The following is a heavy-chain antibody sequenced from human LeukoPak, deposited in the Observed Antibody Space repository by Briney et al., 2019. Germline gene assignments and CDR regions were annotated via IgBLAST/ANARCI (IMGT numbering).Heavy chain of an antibody. CDR3: ARDPTTYGAFDI. D-gene: IGHD4-17*01. CDR1: GFTFSSYA. Sequence: GGSLRLSCAASGFTFSSYAMHWVRQAPGKGLEWVAVISYDGSNKYYADSVKGRFTISRDNSKNTPYLQMNSLRAEDTAVYYCARDPTTYGAFDIWGQGTMVTVSS. V-gene: IGHV3-30-3*01. CDR2: ISYDGSNK. J-gene: IGHJ3*02.